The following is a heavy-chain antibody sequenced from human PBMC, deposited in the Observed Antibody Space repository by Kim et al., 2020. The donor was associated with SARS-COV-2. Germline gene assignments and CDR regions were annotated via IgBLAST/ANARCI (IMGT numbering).Heavy chain of an antibody. CDR2: IYYSGST. Sequence: SETLSLTCTVSGGSISSGGYYWSWIRQHPGKGLEWIGYIYYSGSTYYNQSLKSRVTISVDTSKNQFSLKLSSVTAADTAVYYCARTKYGDYFSLDAFDIWGQGTMVTVSS. J-gene: IGHJ3*02. V-gene: IGHV4-31*03. CDR3: ARTKYGDYFSLDAFDI. D-gene: IGHD4-17*01. CDR1: GGSISSGGYY.